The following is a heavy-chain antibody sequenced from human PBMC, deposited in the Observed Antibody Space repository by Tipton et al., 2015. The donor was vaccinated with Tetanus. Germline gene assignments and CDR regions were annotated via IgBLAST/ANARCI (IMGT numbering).Heavy chain of an antibody. CDR2: IYHTGST. V-gene: IGHV4-30-2*01. J-gene: IGHJ4*02. CDR3: VRGRGSGAQSFEFEH. D-gene: IGHD3-10*01. Sequence: TLSLTCAVSGALLSTGGYSWGWIRQTPGQGLEWIGYIYHTGSTYYNPSLRSRVTISAVGSKNHISLKLTSVTAADTGVYFCVRGRGSGAQSFEFEHWGRGTQVTVSS. CDR1: GALLSTGGYS.